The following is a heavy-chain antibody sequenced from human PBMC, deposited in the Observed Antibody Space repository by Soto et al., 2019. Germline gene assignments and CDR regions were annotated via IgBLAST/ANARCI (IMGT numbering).Heavy chain of an antibody. V-gene: IGHV3-72*01. CDR1: GFTFSDHY. CDR3: ARSRSSGYKTLDY. J-gene: IGHJ4*02. Sequence: GGSLRLSCAASGFTFSDHYMDWARQAPGKGLEWLGRIRNKGNSYTTEYAASVKGRFIISRDDSKNSLFLQMNSLKTEDTAVYYCARSRSSGYKTLDYWGQGTLVTVSS. CDR2: IRNKGNSYTT. D-gene: IGHD3-22*01.